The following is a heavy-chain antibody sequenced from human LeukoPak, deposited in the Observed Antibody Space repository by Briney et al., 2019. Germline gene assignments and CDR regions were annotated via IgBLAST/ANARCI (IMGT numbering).Heavy chain of an antibody. V-gene: IGHV3-53*01. CDR3: ASGSGSYRTPYYYMDV. CDR1: GCTGSSNY. J-gene: IGHJ6*03. CDR2: IYSGGST. D-gene: IGHD3-10*01. Sequence: GGSLRLFCAASGCTGSSNYMSWVRPAPGKGLEWGSGIYSGGSTYYADSVKGRFTVSRDNSKNTLYLQMNSLRAEDTAVYYCASGSGSYRTPYYYMDVWGTGTTVTVSS.